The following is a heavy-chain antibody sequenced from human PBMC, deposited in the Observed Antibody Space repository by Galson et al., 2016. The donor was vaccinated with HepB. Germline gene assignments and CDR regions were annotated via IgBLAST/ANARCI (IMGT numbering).Heavy chain of an antibody. J-gene: IGHJ4*02. CDR2: ISNDGSNK. V-gene: IGHV3-30*04. Sequence: SLRLSCAASGFTFSSYAMHWVRQAPGKGLEWVAVISNDGSNKYNADSVRGRFTISRDNSKNTLYLQMNSLRAEDTAVYNCVSDRSTWSGYLSYFDDWGQGTLVTVSS. CDR3: VSDRSTWSGYLSYFDD. CDR1: GFTFSSYA. D-gene: IGHD3-3*01.